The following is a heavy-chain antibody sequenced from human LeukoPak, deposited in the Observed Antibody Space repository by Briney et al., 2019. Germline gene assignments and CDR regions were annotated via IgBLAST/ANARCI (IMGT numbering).Heavy chain of an antibody. CDR3: ATHGWRKVFQH. Sequence: SGTLSLTCTVSGGSISSSSYYWGWIRQPPGKGLEWIGSIYYSGNTYYSPSLKSRVTISVDTSRNQFSLKLSSVTAADTAVYYCATHGWRKVFQHWGQGTLVTVSS. CDR2: IYYSGNT. CDR1: GGSISSSSYY. V-gene: IGHV4-39*01. J-gene: IGHJ1*01. D-gene: IGHD6-19*01.